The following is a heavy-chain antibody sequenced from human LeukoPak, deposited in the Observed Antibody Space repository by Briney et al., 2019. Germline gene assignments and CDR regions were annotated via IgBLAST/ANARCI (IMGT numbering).Heavy chain of an antibody. CDR2: INHSGST. J-gene: IGHJ4*02. D-gene: IGHD1-1*01. Sequence: TSETLSLTCAVYGGSFSGYYWSWIRQPPGKGLEWIGEINHSGSTNYNPSLKSRVTISVDTSKNQFSLKLSSVTAADTAVYYCARDRGTWNDDGFDYWGQGTLVTVSS. CDR3: ARDRGTWNDDGFDY. V-gene: IGHV4-34*01. CDR1: GGSFSGYY.